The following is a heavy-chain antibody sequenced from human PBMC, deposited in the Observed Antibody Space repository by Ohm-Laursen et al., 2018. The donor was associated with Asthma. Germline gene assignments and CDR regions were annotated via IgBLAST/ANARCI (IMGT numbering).Heavy chain of an antibody. CDR1: GFTFSSYG. J-gene: IGHJ6*02. CDR2: ISYDGSNK. Sequence: SLRLSCAAPGFTFSSYGMHWVRQAPGKGLEWVAVISYDGSNKYYADSVKGRFTISRDNSKNTLYLLLNSLRADDTAVYYCATWTGNYPLDVWGQGTKVTVSS. CDR3: ATWTGNYPLDV. V-gene: IGHV3-30*03. D-gene: IGHD3/OR15-3a*01.